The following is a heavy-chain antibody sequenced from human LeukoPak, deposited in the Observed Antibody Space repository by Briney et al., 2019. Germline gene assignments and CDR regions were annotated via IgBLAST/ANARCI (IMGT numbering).Heavy chain of an antibody. J-gene: IGHJ5*02. CDR1: GYTFTSYG. CDR2: ISAYNGNT. Sequence: ASVKVSCKASGYTFTSYGISWVRQAPGQGLEWMGWISAYNGNTNYAQKLQGRVTMTTDTSTSTAYMELRSLRSDDTAVYYCARGFCTSTNCYQEEWFDPWGRGTLVTVSS. CDR3: ARGFCTSTNCYQEEWFDP. D-gene: IGHD2-2*01. V-gene: IGHV1-18*01.